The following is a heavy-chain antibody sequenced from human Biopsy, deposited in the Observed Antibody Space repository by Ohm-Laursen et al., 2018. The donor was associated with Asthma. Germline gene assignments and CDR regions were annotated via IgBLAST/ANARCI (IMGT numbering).Heavy chain of an antibody. CDR1: GYTLNSAG. V-gene: IGHV1-18*01. J-gene: IGHJ6*02. Sequence: VSSVKVSCKTSGYTLNSAGITWVRQAPGQGLEWMGWISVYNGNTKVAQKLQDRVTMITDTSTSTAYMELRSLRSDDTAAYFCARAVDYSHYYGIDVWGQGTTVTVS. CDR2: ISVYNGNT. D-gene: IGHD3-10*01. CDR3: ARAVDYSHYYGIDV.